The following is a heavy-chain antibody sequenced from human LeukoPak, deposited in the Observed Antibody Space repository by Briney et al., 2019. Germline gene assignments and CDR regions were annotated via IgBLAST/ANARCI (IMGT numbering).Heavy chain of an antibody. Sequence: GGSLRLSCAASGFTFSSYGMNWVRQAPGKGLEWVSGISGDAGRTYYADSVKGRFTISRDNSKNTLYLQMNSLRAEDTAVYYCARDFYINYYDSSGYYTYYFDYWGQGTLVTVSS. CDR3: ARDFYINYYDSSGYYTYYFDY. CDR1: GFTFSSYG. V-gene: IGHV3-23*01. CDR2: ISGDAGRT. D-gene: IGHD3-22*01. J-gene: IGHJ4*02.